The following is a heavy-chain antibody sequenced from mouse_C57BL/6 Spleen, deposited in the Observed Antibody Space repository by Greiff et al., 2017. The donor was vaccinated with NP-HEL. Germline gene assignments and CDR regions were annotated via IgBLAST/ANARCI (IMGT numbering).Heavy chain of an antibody. J-gene: IGHJ2*01. V-gene: IGHV14-4*01. CDR1: GFNIKDDY. CDR2: IDPENGDT. D-gene: IGHD1-1*01. CDR3: TTGPYGSSPDY. Sequence: VQLQQSGAELVRPGASVKLSCTASGFNIKDDYMHWVKQRPEQGLEWIGWIDPENGDTEYASKFQGKATITADTSSNTAYLQLSSLTSEDTAVYYCTTGPYGSSPDYWGQGTTLTVSS.